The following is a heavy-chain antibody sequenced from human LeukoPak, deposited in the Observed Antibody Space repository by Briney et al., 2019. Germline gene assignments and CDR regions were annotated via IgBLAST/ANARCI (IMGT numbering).Heavy chain of an antibody. CDR2: IKSDGST. Sequence: GGSLRLSCAASGFTFSSYWKHWVRQAPGKGLVWVSRIKSDGSTRYADSVKGRFTISRDNAKNTVSLQMTSLRAEDTGVYYCARAPSEIGGYYPEYFRHWGQGTMVIVSS. D-gene: IGHD3-22*01. V-gene: IGHV3-74*01. CDR1: GFTFSSYW. J-gene: IGHJ1*01. CDR3: ARAPSEIGGYYPEYFRH.